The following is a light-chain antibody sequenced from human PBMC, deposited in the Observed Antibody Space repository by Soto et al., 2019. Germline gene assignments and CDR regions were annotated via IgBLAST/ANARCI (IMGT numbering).Light chain of an antibody. V-gene: IGLV2-8*01. CDR3: NSYGGSNNWV. CDR2: EVT. J-gene: IGLJ3*02. Sequence: QSALTLPPSASGSPGQSVAISCTGTSSDVGGYNYVSWYQQHPGKAPKLMIYEVTKRPSGVPDRFSGSKSGNTASLTVSGLQAEDEADYYCNSYGGSNNWVFGGGTKLTVL. CDR1: SSDVGGYNY.